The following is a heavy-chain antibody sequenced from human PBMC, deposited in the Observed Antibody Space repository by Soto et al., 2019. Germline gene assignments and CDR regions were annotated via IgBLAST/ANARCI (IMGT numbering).Heavy chain of an antibody. Sequence: ALRLSCAASGFIFNISGMNWVRQAPGKGLEWVSAISGTGGTTYYADSVRGRFTISRDNSKNTLSLQMNSLRAEDTAVYYCAKSSGNRIAAVNYYYYMDVWGKGTTVTVSS. D-gene: IGHD6-13*01. J-gene: IGHJ6*03. CDR3: AKSSGNRIAAVNYYYYMDV. CDR2: ISGTGGTT. V-gene: IGHV3-23*01. CDR1: GFIFNISG.